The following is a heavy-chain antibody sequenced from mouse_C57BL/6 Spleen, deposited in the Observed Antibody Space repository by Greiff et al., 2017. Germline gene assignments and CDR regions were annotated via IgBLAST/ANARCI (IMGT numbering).Heavy chain of an antibody. J-gene: IGHJ2*01. CDR2: ISYSGST. Sequence: DVKLQESGPGMVKPSQSLSLTCTVTGYSITSGYDWHWIRHFPGNKLEWMGYISYSGSTNYNPSLKSRISITHDTSKTHFFLKLNAVTTEDTATYYCAKAYSNMYYFDYWGQGTTLTVSS. V-gene: IGHV3-1*01. CDR3: AKAYSNMYYFDY. D-gene: IGHD2-5*01. CDR1: GYSITSGYD.